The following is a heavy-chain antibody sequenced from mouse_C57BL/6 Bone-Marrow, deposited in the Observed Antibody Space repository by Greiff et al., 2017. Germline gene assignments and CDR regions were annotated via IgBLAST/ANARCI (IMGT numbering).Heavy chain of an antibody. V-gene: IGHV5-4*03. CDR1: GFTFSSYA. CDR2: ISDGGSYT. Sequence: EVKLVESGGGLVKPGGSLKLSCAASGFTFSSYAMSWVRQTPEKRLEWVATISDGGSYTYYPDNVKGRFTISRDNAKNNLYLQMSHLKSEDTAMYYCARSESDYWGQGTTLTVSS. J-gene: IGHJ2*01. CDR3: ARSESDY.